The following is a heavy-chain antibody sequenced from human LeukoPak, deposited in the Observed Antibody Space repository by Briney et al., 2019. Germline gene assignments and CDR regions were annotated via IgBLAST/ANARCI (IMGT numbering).Heavy chain of an antibody. D-gene: IGHD3-3*02. J-gene: IGHJ4*02. CDR3: AKDIFGSSLTRDFDY. V-gene: IGHV3-9*01. Sequence: PGGSLRLSCAASGFTFDDYAMHWVRQAPGKGLEWVSGISWNSGSIGYADSVKGRFTISRDNAKNSLYLQMNSLRAEDTALYYCAKDIFGSSLTRDFDYWGQGTLVTVSS. CDR2: ISWNSGSI. CDR1: GFTFDDYA.